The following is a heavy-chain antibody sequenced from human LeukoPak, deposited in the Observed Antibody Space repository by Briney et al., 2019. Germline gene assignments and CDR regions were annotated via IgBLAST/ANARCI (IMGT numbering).Heavy chain of an antibody. CDR2: IYPGDSDT. V-gene: IGHV5-51*01. CDR3: ARQGVSVVVPAAFDY. CDR1: GYSFTSYW. J-gene: IGHJ4*02. Sequence: GESLKISCKGSGYSFTSYWIGWVRQMPRKGLEWMGIIYPGDSDTRYSPSFQGQVTISADKSISTAYLQWSSLKASDTAMYYCARQGVSVVVPAAFDYWGQGTLVTVSS. D-gene: IGHD2-2*01.